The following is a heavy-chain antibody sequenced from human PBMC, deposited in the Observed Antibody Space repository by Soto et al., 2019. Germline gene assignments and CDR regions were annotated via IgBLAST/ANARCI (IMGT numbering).Heavy chain of an antibody. V-gene: IGHV1-69*12. CDR2: IIPVFGTA. J-gene: IGHJ6*02. CDR3: ARGDATKIVVTTYYGMDV. D-gene: IGHD4-17*01. Sequence: QVQLVQSGAEVKKPGSSVKVSCKASGGSLSNYGISWVRQAPGQGLEWMGGIIPVFGTANYAQKFQGRVTITGDEATSIVYMDVTSLTSEDTAVYYCARGDATKIVVTTYYGMDVWGQGTTVTVSS. CDR1: GGSLSNYG.